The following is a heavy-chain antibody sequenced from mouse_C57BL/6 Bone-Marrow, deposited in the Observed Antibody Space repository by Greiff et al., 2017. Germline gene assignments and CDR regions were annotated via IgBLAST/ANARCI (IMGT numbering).Heavy chain of an antibody. V-gene: IGHV14-2*01. CDR3: AIPAKRYYAMDY. CDR1: GFNIKDYY. J-gene: IGHJ4*01. Sequence: EVHLVESGAELVKPGASVKLSCPASGFNIKDYYMHWVKQRTEQGLEWIGRIDPEDGETKYAPKFQGKATITADASSNTAYLQLSSLTSEDTAVYYCAIPAKRYYAMDYWGQGTSVTVSS. CDR2: IDPEDGET.